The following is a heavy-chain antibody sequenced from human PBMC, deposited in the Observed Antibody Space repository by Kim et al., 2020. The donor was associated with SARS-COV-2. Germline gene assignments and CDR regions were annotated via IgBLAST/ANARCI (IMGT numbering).Heavy chain of an antibody. V-gene: IGHV4-34*01. D-gene: IGHD3-3*01. Sequence: SRVTISVDTSKNQFSLKLSSVTAADTAVYYCASSKYYDFWMGYAGAYFDYWGQGTLVTVSS. J-gene: IGHJ4*02. CDR3: ASSKYYDFWMGYAGAYFDY.